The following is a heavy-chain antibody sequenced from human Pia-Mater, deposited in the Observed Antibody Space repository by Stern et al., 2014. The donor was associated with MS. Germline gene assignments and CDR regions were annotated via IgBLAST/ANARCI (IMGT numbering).Heavy chain of an antibody. D-gene: IGHD1-1*01. CDR1: GFTFSSYG. J-gene: IGHJ5*02. Sequence: VHLVESGGGVVQPGRSLRLSCAASGFTFSSYGMHWVRQAPGKGLEWVAIIWYDGSNKYYADSVKGRFTISRDNSKNTLYLQMNSLRAEDTAVYYCARDPNNENWFDPWGQGTLVTVSS. CDR3: ARDPNNENWFDP. V-gene: IGHV3-33*01. CDR2: IWYDGSNK.